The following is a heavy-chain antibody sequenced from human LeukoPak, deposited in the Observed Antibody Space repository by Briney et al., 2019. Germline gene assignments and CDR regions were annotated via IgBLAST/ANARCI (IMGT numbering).Heavy chain of an antibody. CDR3: ARDGSGSYYYYYGMDV. CDR2: IKQDGSEK. Sequence: GVSLRLSCVASGFTFNSNWMSWVRQAPGKGLEWVANIKQDGSEKYYVDSVKGRFTISRDNAKNSLYLQMNSLRAEDTAVYYCARDGSGSYYYYYGMDVWGQETTVTVSS. J-gene: IGHJ6*02. D-gene: IGHD3-10*01. CDR1: GFTFNSNW. V-gene: IGHV3-7*01.